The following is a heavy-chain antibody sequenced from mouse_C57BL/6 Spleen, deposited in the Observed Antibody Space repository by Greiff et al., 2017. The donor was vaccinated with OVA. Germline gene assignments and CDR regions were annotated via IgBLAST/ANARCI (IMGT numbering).Heavy chain of an antibody. D-gene: IGHD4-1*01. J-gene: IGHJ4*01. V-gene: IGHV5-4*01. CDR3: ARDWEGAMDY. Sequence: EVMLVESGGGLVKPGGSLKLSCAASGFTFSSYAMSWVRQTPEKRLEWVATISDGGSYTYYPDNVKGRFTISRDNAKNNLYLQMSHLKSEDTAMYYCARDWEGAMDYWGQGTSVTVSS. CDR1: GFTFSSYA. CDR2: ISDGGSYT.